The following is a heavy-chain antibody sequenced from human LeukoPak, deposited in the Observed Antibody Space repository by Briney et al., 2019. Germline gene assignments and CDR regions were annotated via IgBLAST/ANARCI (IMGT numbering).Heavy chain of an antibody. CDR1: GFTFSNYD. Sequence: PGGTLRLSCAASGFTFSNYDMSWGRQVPGKGLEWVSSISDSGGSTYYADSVKGRFTISRDNSKNTLYLQMTNLRAADTAVYYCAKDLSRAVAADWFDPWDQGSLVTVSS. CDR3: AKDLSRAVAADWFDP. J-gene: IGHJ5*02. CDR2: ISDSGGST. V-gene: IGHV3-23*01. D-gene: IGHD6-19*01.